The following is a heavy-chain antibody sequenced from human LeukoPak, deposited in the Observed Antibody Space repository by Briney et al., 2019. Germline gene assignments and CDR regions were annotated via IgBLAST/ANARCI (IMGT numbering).Heavy chain of an antibody. CDR2: ISYDGSNK. J-gene: IGHJ2*01. CDR1: GFTFSSYV. V-gene: IGHV3-30*04. CDR3: ARQLGGGYWYFDL. D-gene: IGHD7-27*01. Sequence: GGSLRLSCAASGFTFSSYVMHWVRQAPGKGLEWVAIISYDGSNKYYADSVKGRFTISRDNSKNTLYLQMNSLRAEDTAVYYCARQLGGGYWYFDLWGRGTLVTVSS.